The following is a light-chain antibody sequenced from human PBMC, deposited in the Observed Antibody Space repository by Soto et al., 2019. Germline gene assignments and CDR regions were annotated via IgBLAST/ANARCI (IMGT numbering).Light chain of an antibody. CDR2: AAS. Sequence: EIRVTKSPFSLSASVADRVTITCRASQSISSYLNWYQQKPGKAPKLLIYAASSLQSGVPSRFSGSGSGTDFTLTISSLQPEDFATYYCQQSYSTPWTFGQGTKVDIK. J-gene: IGKJ1*01. V-gene: IGKV1-39*01. CDR1: QSISSY. CDR3: QQSYSTPWT.